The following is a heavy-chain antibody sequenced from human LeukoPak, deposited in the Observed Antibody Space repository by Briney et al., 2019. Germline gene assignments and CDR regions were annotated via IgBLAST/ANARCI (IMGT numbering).Heavy chain of an antibody. D-gene: IGHD3-22*01. J-gene: IGHJ5*02. Sequence: GGSLRLSCAASGFTFSSYAMHWVRQAPGKGLEWVSVIHSGGETYYTDSVKGRFTISRDNSKNTLYLQMNSLRAEDTAVYYCGRAGVYSASSGYGPDRWGQGTLVTVSS. V-gene: IGHV3-53*01. CDR2: IHSGGET. CDR3: GRAGVYSASSGYGPDR. CDR1: GFTFSSYA.